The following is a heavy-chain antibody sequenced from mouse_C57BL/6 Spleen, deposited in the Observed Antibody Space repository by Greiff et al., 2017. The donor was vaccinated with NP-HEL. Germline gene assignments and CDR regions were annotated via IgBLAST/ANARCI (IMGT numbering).Heavy chain of an antibody. Sequence: DVMLVESGGDLVKPGGSLKLSCAASGFTFSSYGMSWVRQTPDKRLEWVATISSGGSYTYYPDSVKGRFTISRDNAKNTLYLQMSSLKSEDTAMYYCARRGYDYDDEDYWGQGTTLTVSS. CDR2: ISSGGSYT. D-gene: IGHD2-4*01. CDR3: ARRGYDYDDEDY. J-gene: IGHJ2*01. CDR1: GFTFSSYG. V-gene: IGHV5-6*02.